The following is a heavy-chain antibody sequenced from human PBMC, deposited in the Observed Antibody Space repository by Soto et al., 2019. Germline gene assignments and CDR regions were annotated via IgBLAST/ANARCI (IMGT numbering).Heavy chain of an antibody. Sequence: QITLKESGPTLVRPTQTLTLTCSFSGFSLKTIGVSVGWIRHPPGKALEWLALTYWDDDQRYSPSLKTRLTVTKDTSKNQVVLAMTNMDPVDTGTYYCARSTSENFWSGPFDYWGPGIVVTVSS. CDR2: TYWDDDQ. J-gene: IGHJ4*02. D-gene: IGHD3-3*01. CDR1: GFSLKTIGVS. CDR3: ARSTSENFWSGPFDY. V-gene: IGHV2-5*02.